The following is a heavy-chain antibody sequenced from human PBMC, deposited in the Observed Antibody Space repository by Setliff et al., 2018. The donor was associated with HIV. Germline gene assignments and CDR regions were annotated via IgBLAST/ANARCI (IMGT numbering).Heavy chain of an antibody. V-gene: IGHV3-11*04. CDR1: GFSFSDYY. CDR2: ISRGGSKA. Sequence: GGSLRLSCEASGFSFSDYYMSWIRQAPGKGLEWITKISRGGSKAYYADSVKGRFIMSRDNTKDTLYLQMNNLRVDDMALYYCARESTDCRGGTCYSNWFDPWGQGTLVTVSS. CDR3: ARESTDCRGGTCYSNWFDP. J-gene: IGHJ5*02. D-gene: IGHD2-15*01.